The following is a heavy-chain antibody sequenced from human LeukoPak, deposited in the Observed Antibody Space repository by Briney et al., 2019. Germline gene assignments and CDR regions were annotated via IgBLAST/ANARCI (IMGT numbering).Heavy chain of an antibody. CDR3: ASDQRTTGTSYDYDSSAYYW. CDR2: IYTSGST. CDR1: GGSISSGSYY. J-gene: IGHJ4*02. V-gene: IGHV4-61*02. Sequence: SETLSLTRTVSGGSISSGSYYWSWIRQPAGKGLEWIGRIYTSGSTNYNPSLKSRVTISVDTSKNQFSLKLSSVTAADTAVYYCASDQRTTGTSYDYDSSAYYWWGQGTLVTVSS. D-gene: IGHD3-22*01.